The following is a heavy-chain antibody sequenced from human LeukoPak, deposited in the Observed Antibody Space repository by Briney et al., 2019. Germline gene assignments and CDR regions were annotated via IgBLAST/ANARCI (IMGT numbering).Heavy chain of an antibody. CDR3: ARDGGGGDYDSSGHQGY. CDR2: ISSSGSTI. V-gene: IGHV3-48*03. CDR1: GFTFSSYE. J-gene: IGHJ4*02. Sequence: RTGGSLRLSCAASGFTFSSYEMNWVRQAPGKGLEWVSYISSSGSTIYYADSVKGRFTISRDNAKNSLYLQMNSVRAEDTAVYYCARDGGGGDYDSSGHQGYWGQGTLVTVSS. D-gene: IGHD3-22*01.